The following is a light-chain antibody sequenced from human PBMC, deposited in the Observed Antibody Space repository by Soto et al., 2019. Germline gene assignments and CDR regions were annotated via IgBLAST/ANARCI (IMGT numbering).Light chain of an antibody. CDR1: SSDVGGYNY. CDR2: DVS. CDR3: SSYTSSSPRL. J-gene: IGLJ3*02. Sequence: QSALTQPASVSGSPGQSITISCTGTSSDVGGYNYVSWYQQYPGKAPKVMIFDVSNRPSGVSDRFSGSKSGNTAFLTISGLQAEDEADYYCSSYTSSSPRLFGGGTKITVL. V-gene: IGLV2-14*01.